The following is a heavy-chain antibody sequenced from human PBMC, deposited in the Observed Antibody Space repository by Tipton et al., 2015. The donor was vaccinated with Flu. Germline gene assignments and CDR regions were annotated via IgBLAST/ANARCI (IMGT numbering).Heavy chain of an antibody. CDR3: AREGGIAARPRGWFDP. D-gene: IGHD6-6*01. Sequence: TLSLTCAVSGYSISSGYYWDWIRQPPGKGLEWIGSIYHSGTTYYNPSLKSRVTISVDTSKNQFSLKLTSVTAADTAVYYCAREGGIAARPRGWFDPWGQGTLVTVSS. J-gene: IGHJ5*02. CDR2: IYHSGTT. CDR1: GYSISSGYY. V-gene: IGHV4-38-2*02.